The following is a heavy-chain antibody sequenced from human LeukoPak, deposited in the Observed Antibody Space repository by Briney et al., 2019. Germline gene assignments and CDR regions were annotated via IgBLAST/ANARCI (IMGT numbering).Heavy chain of an antibody. CDR2: INHSGST. D-gene: IGHD1/OR15-1a*01. J-gene: IGHJ4*02. Sequence: PSETLSLTCAVYGGSFSGYYWSWIRQPPGKGLEWIGEINHSGSTNYNPSLKSRVTISVDTSKNQFSLKLSSVTAADTAVYYCARGENMTSIDYWGQGTLVTVSS. CDR3: ARGENMTSIDY. V-gene: IGHV4-34*01. CDR1: GGSFSGYY.